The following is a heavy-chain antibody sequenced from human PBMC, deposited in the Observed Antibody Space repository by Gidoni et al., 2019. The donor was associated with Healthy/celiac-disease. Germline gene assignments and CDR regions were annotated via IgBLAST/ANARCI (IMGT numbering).Heavy chain of an antibody. V-gene: IGHV4-39*01. J-gene: IGHJ4*02. CDR3: ARHRLGGAVAATYDY. CDR2: IYYSGST. D-gene: IGHD6-19*01. Sequence: QLQLQESGPGLVKPSETLSLTCTVSGGSISSSSYYWGWIRQPPGKGLEWIGSIYYSGSTYYNPSLKSRVTISVDTSKNQFSRKLSSVTAADTAVYYCARHRLGGAVAATYDYWGQGTLVTVSS. CDR1: GGSISSSSYY.